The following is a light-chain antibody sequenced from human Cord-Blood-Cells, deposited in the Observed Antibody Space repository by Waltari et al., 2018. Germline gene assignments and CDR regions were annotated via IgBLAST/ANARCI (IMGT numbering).Light chain of an antibody. V-gene: IGKV1-39*01. CDR1: QSFSSY. J-gene: IGKJ1*01. CDR2: AAS. Sequence: DIPVTQSPSSLSASVGDTGTITCRASQSFSSYLNWYQQNPGNAPKLLIYAASSLQSGVPSRFSGSGSGTDFTLSSSSLQPEDFATYYCQQGYRTPRTFGQGTKVEIK. CDR3: QQGYRTPRT.